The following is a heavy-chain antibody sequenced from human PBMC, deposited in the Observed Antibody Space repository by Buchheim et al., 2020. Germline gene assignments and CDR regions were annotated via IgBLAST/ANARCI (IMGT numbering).Heavy chain of an antibody. Sequence: QVQLVESGGGVVQPGRSLRLSCAASGFTFSSYGMHWVRQAPGKRLEWVAVIWYDGSNKYYADSVKGRFTISRDNSKNTLYLQMNSLRAEDTAVYYCARAHGDYAFRDWFDPWGQGTL. D-gene: IGHD4-17*01. J-gene: IGHJ5*02. CDR2: IWYDGSNK. CDR1: GFTFSSYG. V-gene: IGHV3-33*01. CDR3: ARAHGDYAFRDWFDP.